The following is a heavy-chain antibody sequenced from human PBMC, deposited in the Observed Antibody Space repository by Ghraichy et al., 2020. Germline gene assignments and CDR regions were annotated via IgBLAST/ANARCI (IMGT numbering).Heavy chain of an antibody. CDR1: GGSIGSGDYH. CDR2: IYYSGGT. D-gene: IGHD6-19*01. V-gene: IGHV4-30-4*01. Sequence: SETLSLTCTVSGGSIGSGDYHWSWIRQPPGKGLEWIWYIYYSGGTHYNPSLKSRVTISVDTSKNQFSLKLSSVTAADTAVYYCARVMDSSGWYAFDIWGQGTMVTVSS. CDR3: ARVMDSSGWYAFDI. J-gene: IGHJ3*02.